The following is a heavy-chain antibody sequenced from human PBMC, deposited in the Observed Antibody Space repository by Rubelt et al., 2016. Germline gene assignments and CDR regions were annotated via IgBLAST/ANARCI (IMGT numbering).Heavy chain of an antibody. Sequence: YGGGVVQPGRSLRLSCAASGFTFSSYGMHWVRQAPGKGLEWVAVIWYDGSNKYYADSVKGRFTISRDNSKNTLYLQMNSLRAEDTAVYYCARDSESRRFGENRSYGMDVWGQGTTVTVSS. J-gene: IGHJ6*02. V-gene: IGHV3-33*01. D-gene: IGHD3-10*01. CDR3: ARDSESRRFGENRSYGMDV. CDR2: IWYDGSNK. CDR1: GFTFSSYG.